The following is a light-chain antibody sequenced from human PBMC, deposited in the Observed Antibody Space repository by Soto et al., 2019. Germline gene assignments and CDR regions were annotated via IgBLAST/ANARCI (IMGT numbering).Light chain of an antibody. CDR3: SSYTSSSTLVG. V-gene: IGLV2-14*01. CDR1: SSDVGGYNY. Sequence: QSVLTQPASVSGSPGQSITISCTGTSSDVGGYNYVSWYQQHPGKAPKLMIYDVSNRPSGVSNRFSCSKSGNTASLTISGLQAEDEADSYCSSYTSSSTLVGFGGGTKLTVL. J-gene: IGLJ2*01. CDR2: DVS.